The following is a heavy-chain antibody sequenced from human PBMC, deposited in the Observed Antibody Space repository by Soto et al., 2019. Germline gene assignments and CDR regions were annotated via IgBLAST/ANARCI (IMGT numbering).Heavy chain of an antibody. CDR2: ISGNGADT. Sequence: DVQLLESGGGLVQPGGSVRLSCAASGFTFSSYAMSWVRQAPGKGLEWVSAISGNGADTSYADSVRGRFTISRDKSKDPLFLQMNRLRGGGPAVYYFWKERPGRCWFVFSFWGQGILVTVSS. CDR3: WKERPGRCWFVFSF. CDR1: GFTFSSYA. D-gene: IGHD3-9*01. J-gene: IGHJ1*01. V-gene: IGHV3-23*01.